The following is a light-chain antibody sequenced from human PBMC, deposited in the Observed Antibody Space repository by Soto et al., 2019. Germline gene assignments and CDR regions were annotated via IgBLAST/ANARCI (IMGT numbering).Light chain of an antibody. CDR3: QQYNNWPRT. J-gene: IGKJ1*01. V-gene: IGKV3-15*01. CDR2: SSS. Sequence: EIVLTQSPATLSLSPGGRATLSCRASQSVSTTYLAWFQQKPGQAPRLLIYSSSTRATGVPARFSGSGSGTEFTLTVSSLQSEDFAVYYCQQYNNWPRTFGQGTKV. CDR1: QSVSTTY.